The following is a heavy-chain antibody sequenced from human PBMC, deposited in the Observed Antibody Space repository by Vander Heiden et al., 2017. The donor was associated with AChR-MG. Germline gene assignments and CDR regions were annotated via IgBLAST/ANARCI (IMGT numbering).Heavy chain of an antibody. CDR1: GFTFSSYA. J-gene: IGHJ4*02. CDR2: IRGGGGST. CDR3: AKDGGWELLWDY. D-gene: IGHD1-26*01. V-gene: IGHV3-23*01. Sequence: EVQLLESGGGLVQPGGSLRLSCAASGFTFSSYAMSWVRQAPGKGLEWVSAIRGGGGSTYYAASVRARFTISRDNSKTTLYLKINSLGAEARAVYSCAKDGGWELLWDYWGQGTLVTVSS.